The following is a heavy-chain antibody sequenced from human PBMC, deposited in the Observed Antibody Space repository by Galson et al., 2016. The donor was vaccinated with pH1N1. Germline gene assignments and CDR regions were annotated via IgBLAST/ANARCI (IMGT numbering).Heavy chain of an antibody. D-gene: IGHD4-17*01. Sequence: PALVKPTQTLTLTCTFSGFSLSTSGVGVGWIRQPPGKALEWLALIYWDDDKRYSPSLKSRLTITKDTSKNQVVLTMTNMDPVDTATYYCARNGYGDYVGYIDYWGQGTLVTVSS. V-gene: IGHV2-5*02. CDR3: ARNGYGDYVGYIDY. CDR1: GFSLSTSGVG. CDR2: IYWDDDK. J-gene: IGHJ4*02.